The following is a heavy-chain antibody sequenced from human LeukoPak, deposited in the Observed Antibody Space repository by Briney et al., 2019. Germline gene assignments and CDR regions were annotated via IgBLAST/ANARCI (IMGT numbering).Heavy chain of an antibody. CDR1: GFTFSKHG. V-gene: IGHV3-23*01. D-gene: IGHD6-19*01. CDR2: ISPSGDIT. Sequence: QPGGSLRLSCAASGFTFSKHGMNWVRQAPGKGLEWVSGISPSGDITYYADSVKGRFTISRDNSKNTLYLQMNSLRAEDTAVYYCAKDGLYSSGWYGDWFDPWGQGTLVTVSS. CDR3: AKDGLYSSGWYGDWFDP. J-gene: IGHJ5*02.